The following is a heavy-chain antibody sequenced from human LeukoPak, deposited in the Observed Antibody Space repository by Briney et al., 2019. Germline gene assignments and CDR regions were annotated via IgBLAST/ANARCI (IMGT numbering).Heavy chain of an antibody. CDR2: INPNSGGT. CDR3: AREYSSSWYRSRFDP. Sequence: ASVKVSCKASGYTFTGYYMHWVRQAPGQGLEWMGWINPNSGGTNYAQKLQGRVTMTTDTSTSTAYMELRSLRSDDTAVYYCAREYSSSWYRSRFDPWGQGTLVTVSS. CDR1: GYTFTGYY. V-gene: IGHV1-2*02. J-gene: IGHJ5*02. D-gene: IGHD6-13*01.